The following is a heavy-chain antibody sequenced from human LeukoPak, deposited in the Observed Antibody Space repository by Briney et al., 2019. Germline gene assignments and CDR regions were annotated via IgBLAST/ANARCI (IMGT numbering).Heavy chain of an antibody. V-gene: IGHV4-39*01. CDR1: GGSISSSSCY. CDR3: ASGGKYIVVVPAAKTYRKGFAY. CDR2: IYYSGST. Sequence: SETLSLTCTVSGGSISSSSCYWGWIRQPPGKGLEWIGSIYYSGSTYYNPSLKSRVTISVDTSKNQFSLKLSSVTAADTAVYYCASGGKYIVVVPAAKTYRKGFAYWGQGTLVTVSS. D-gene: IGHD2-2*01. J-gene: IGHJ4*02.